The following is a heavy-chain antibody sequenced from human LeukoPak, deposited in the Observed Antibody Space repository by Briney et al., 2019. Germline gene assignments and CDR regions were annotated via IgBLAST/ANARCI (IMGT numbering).Heavy chain of an antibody. J-gene: IGHJ5*02. V-gene: IGHV4-4*07. CDR1: GGSISSYY. D-gene: IGHD3-3*01. Sequence: SETLSLTCTVSGGSISSYYWSWIRQPAGKGLEWIGRIYTSGSTNYNPSLKSRVTMSVDTSKNQFSLKLSSVTAADTAVYYCARESSPYYDFWSGYSNWFDPWGQGTLVTVSS. CDR3: ARESSPYYDFWSGYSNWFDP. CDR2: IYTSGST.